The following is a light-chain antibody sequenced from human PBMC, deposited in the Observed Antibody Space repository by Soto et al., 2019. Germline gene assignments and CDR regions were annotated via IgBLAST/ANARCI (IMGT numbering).Light chain of an antibody. CDR3: CLYTSTFSV. V-gene: IGLV2-23*01. J-gene: IGLJ3*02. Sequence: QSALTQPASMSGSPGQSITISCIETISYFGTKKFFSWYQQHPGKAPKLIIYEGTKRPSGVSDRFSGSKSVNTASLTLSGVQDEDEADYFCCLYTSTFSVFGGGTQLTVL. CDR1: ISYFGTKKF. CDR2: EGT.